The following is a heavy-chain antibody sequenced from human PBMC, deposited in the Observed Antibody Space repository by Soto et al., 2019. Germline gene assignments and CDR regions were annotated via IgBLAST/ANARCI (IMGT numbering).Heavy chain of an antibody. D-gene: IGHD3-10*01. Sequence: QVQLVQSGAEVKKPGASVKVSCKASGYTFTSYGISWVRQAPGQGLEWMGWISAYNGNTNYAQKLQDRVTMTTDTSASTAYMELRSMRSDDTAVYYCARVDYYGSGSDGRGSYYGMDVWGQVTTVTVSS. J-gene: IGHJ6*02. CDR2: ISAYNGNT. CDR3: ARVDYYGSGSDGRGSYYGMDV. CDR1: GYTFTSYG. V-gene: IGHV1-18*01.